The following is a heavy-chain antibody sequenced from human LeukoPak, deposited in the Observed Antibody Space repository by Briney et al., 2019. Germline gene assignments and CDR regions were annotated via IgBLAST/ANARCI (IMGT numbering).Heavy chain of an antibody. J-gene: IGHJ6*03. CDR3: ARETEMATGFGNYYYMDV. D-gene: IGHD5-24*01. Sequence: SETLSLTCSVSGGSISSYYWSWIRQPPGKGLEWIAYIHYSGSTNYNSSLKSRVTISVDTSKNQVSLKLSSVTAADTAVYNCARETEMATGFGNYYYMDVWGKGTTVTVSS. CDR2: IHYSGST. CDR1: GGSISSYY. V-gene: IGHV4-59*01.